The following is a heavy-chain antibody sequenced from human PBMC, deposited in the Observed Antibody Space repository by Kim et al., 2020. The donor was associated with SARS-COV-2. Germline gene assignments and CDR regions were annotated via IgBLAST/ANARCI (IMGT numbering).Heavy chain of an antibody. CDR2: ISSSGGTI. D-gene: IGHD6-19*01. Sequence: GGSLRLSCEASGFTFSSYEMNWVRQAPGKGLEWVSYISSSGGTIYHADSVKGRFTISRDNAKNSLVLQMNSLRDEDTAVYYCARISGWCFDPWGQGTLVTVSS. CDR3: ARISGWCFDP. J-gene: IGHJ5*02. V-gene: IGHV3-48*03. CDR1: GFTFSSYE.